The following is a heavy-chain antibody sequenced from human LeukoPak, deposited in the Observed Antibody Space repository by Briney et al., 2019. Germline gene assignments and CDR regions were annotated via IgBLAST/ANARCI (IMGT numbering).Heavy chain of an antibody. CDR3: ARVEVTRCCSGGSCYPFDY. CDR1: GYTFTGYY. D-gene: IGHD2-15*01. Sequence: GASVKVSCKASGYTFTGYYMHWVRQAPGQGLEWMGWINPNSGGTNYAQKFQGRVTMTRDTSISTAYMELSRLRSDDTAVYYCARVEVTRCCSGGSCYPFDYWGQGTLVTVSS. CDR2: INPNSGGT. J-gene: IGHJ4*02. V-gene: IGHV1-2*02.